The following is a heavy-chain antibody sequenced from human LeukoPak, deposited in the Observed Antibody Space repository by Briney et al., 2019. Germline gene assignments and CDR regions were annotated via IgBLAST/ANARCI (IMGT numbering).Heavy chain of an antibody. V-gene: IGHV1-69*13. D-gene: IGHD3-22*01. Sequence: ASVTVSCKASGGTFNNYAISWVRQAPGQGLEWMGGIIPLFGTADYAQKFQGRVTITADESTSTAYMELSSLRLEDTAVYYCARDLLGSASSYSSGAWDYWGQGTLVTVSS. CDR1: GGTFNNYA. CDR3: ARDLLGSASSYSSGAWDY. CDR2: IIPLFGTA. J-gene: IGHJ4*02.